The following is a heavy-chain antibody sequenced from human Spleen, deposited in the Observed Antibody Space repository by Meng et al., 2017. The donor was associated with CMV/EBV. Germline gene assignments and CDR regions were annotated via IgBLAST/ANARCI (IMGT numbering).Heavy chain of an antibody. Sequence: GGSLRLSCEASGFTFDEYAMHWVRQVPGKGLEWVSAISSNGRYLGYADSVQGRFTISRDNAKNSLYLQMNSLRAEDTAVYYCAREREGGYSGYDSAYWGQGTLVTVSS. CDR3: AREREGGYSGYDSAY. J-gene: IGHJ4*02. CDR1: GFTFDEYA. D-gene: IGHD5-12*01. V-gene: IGHV3-9*01. CDR2: ISSNGRYL.